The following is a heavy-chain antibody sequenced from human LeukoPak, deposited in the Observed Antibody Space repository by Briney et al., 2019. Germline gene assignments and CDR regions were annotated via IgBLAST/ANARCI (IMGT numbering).Heavy chain of an antibody. V-gene: IGHV1-2*02. Sequence: GASVKVSCKASGYTFTGYYMHWVRQAPGQGLEWMGWINPNSGGTNYAQKFRGRVTMTRDTSISTAYMELSRLRSDDTAVYYCARGGYYDFWSGYYTPPLYYYYGMDVWGQGTTVTVSS. D-gene: IGHD3-3*01. CDR3: ARGGYYDFWSGYYTPPLYYYYGMDV. CDR2: INPNSGGT. CDR1: GYTFTGYY. J-gene: IGHJ6*02.